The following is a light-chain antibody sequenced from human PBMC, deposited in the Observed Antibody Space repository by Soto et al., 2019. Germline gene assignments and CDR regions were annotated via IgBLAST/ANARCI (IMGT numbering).Light chain of an antibody. CDR3: QQYETLPT. CDR2: DAS. CDR1: QDISNY. J-gene: IGKJ5*01. V-gene: IGKV1-33*01. Sequence: DIQMTQSPSSLSASVGDRVTITCQASQDISNYLNWYQQKTGKAPKLLIYDASNLETGVPSRFNGSGSGTDFTFTISSLQPEDIATYYCQQYETLPTFGQGTRLAIK.